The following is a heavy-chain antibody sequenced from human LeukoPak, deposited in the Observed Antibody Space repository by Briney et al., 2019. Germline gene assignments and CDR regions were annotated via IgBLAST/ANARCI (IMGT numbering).Heavy chain of an antibody. CDR1: GFTFSSYA. D-gene: IGHD2-15*01. CDR3: AKDRTVAATPYYYGMDV. CDR2: ISGSGGST. V-gene: IGHV3-23*01. Sequence: GRSLRLSCAASGFTFSSYAMSWVRQAPGKGLEWVSAISGSGGSTYYADSVKGRFTISRDNSKNTLYLQMNSLRAEDTAVYYCAKDRTVAATPYYYGMDVWGQGTTVTVSS. J-gene: IGHJ6*02.